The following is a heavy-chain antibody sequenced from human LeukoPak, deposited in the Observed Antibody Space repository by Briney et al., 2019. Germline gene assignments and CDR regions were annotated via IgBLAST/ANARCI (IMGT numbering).Heavy chain of an antibody. CDR1: GFSFNRHS. D-gene: IGHD4-17*01. CDR3: ARDHEYGDYGYFQY. J-gene: IGHJ1*01. Sequence: PRGSLRLSCAASGFSFNRHSMSWVRQAPGEGLEWVSFISSGSTTIYYAESVKGRFTISRDNAKNSLFLQMNSLRAEDTAVYYCARDHEYGDYGYFQYWGQGTLVTVSS. V-gene: IGHV3-48*01. CDR2: ISSGSTTI.